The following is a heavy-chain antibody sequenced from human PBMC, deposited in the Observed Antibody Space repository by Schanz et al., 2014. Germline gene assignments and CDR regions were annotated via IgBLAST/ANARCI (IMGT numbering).Heavy chain of an antibody. CDR2: VSSYDTTV. D-gene: IGHD3-3*01. CDR1: GFTFADYY. V-gene: IGHV3-11*01. Sequence: QVRLLESGGGLFKPGGSLRLSCAGSGFTFADYYMTWIRQAPGKGLEWISYVSSYDTTVSYADSVKGRFTISRDNAKNSVYLQMNSLRVEDTAVYYCARYGFRKFGVVYGLAVWGQGTTVTVS. J-gene: IGHJ6*02. CDR3: ARYGFRKFGVVYGLAV.